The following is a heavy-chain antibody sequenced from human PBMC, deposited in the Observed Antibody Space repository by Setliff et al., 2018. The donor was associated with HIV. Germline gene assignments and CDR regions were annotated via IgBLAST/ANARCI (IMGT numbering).Heavy chain of an antibody. V-gene: IGHV3-21*01. D-gene: IGHD3-16*01. CDR3: AGQWGPYYMDV. CDR1: GFTFSSYS. J-gene: IGHJ6*03. Sequence: PGGSLRLSCAASGFTFSSYSMNWVRQAPGKGLEWVSFISSSSSYIYYADSVKGRFTISRDNVKNSLYLQMNSLRAEDTAVYYCAGQWGPYYMDVWGKGTTVTVSS. CDR2: ISSSSSYI.